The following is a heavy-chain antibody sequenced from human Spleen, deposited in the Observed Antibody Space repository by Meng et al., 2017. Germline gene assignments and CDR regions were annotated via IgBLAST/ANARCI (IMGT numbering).Heavy chain of an antibody. Sequence: HAQRGQPWPEVKKPGASVKLSCKPSGYTFAAYWIHWLRQAPGQWLEWMGRIDPNNDHTQYAQNFQGRVTMTSDTSISTVYMELNGLRSDDTAVYYCARDEDISAAGKLFGDYWGQGTLVTVSS. CDR2: IDPNNDHT. CDR3: ARDEDISAAGKLFGDY. CDR1: GYTFAAYW. D-gene: IGHD6-13*01. J-gene: IGHJ4*02. V-gene: IGHV1-2*06.